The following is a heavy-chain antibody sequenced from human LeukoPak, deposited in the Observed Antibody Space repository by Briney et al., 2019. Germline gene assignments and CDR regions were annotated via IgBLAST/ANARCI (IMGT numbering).Heavy chain of an antibody. CDR1: GFTVSSNY. J-gene: IGHJ4*02. D-gene: IGHD6-6*01. V-gene: IGHV3-53*01. CDR2: IYSGGST. CDR3: ARYSSSSWNYFDY. Sequence: GGSLRLSCAASGFTVSSNYMSWVRQAPGKGLEWVSVIYSGGSTYYADSVKGRFTISRDNSKNTLYLQMNSLRAEDTAVYYCARYSSSSWNYFDYWGQGTLVTVSS.